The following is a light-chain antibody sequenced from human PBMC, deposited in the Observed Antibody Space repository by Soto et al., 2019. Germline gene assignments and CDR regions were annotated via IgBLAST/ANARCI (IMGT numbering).Light chain of an antibody. J-gene: IGKJ1*01. CDR2: GAS. Sequence: EIVLTQSPGTLSVSPGERATVSCRASQSVSSNLAWYQQKPGQAPRLLIYGASTRATGIPARFSGSGSGTEFTLTISSLQSEDFAVYYCQQYNNWPRTFGQGTKVDI. CDR1: QSVSSN. V-gene: IGKV3-15*01. CDR3: QQYNNWPRT.